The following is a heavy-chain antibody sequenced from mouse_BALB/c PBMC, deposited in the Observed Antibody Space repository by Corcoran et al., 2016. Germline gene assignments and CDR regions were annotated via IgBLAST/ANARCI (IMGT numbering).Heavy chain of an antibody. CDR2: IYPYNDGT. D-gene: IGHD2-1*01. V-gene: IGHV1S136*01. CDR1: GYTFTTYV. Sequence: EDQLQQSGPELVKSGASVKMSCKASGYTFTTYVIHWVKQKPGQGLEWIGYIYPYNDGTKYNEKFKGKATLTSDKSSSTAYMELSSLTSEDSAVYYCAREVPGGNPFDYWGQGTTLTVSS. J-gene: IGHJ2*01. CDR3: AREVPGGNPFDY.